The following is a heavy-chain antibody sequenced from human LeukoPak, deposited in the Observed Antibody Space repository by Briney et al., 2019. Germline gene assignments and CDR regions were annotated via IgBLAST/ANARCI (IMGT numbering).Heavy chain of an antibody. D-gene: IGHD3-22*01. Sequence: PSQTLSLTCAVSGGSISSGGYSWGWIRQPPGRGREWIGFIYHSGSTYYNPSLKSRVTISVDRSKNQFSLKLSSVTAADTAVYYCARERRDYYDSSKAFDIWGQGTMVTVSS. CDR1: GGSISSGGYS. CDR2: IYHSGST. CDR3: ARERRDYYDSSKAFDI. J-gene: IGHJ3*02. V-gene: IGHV4-30-2*01.